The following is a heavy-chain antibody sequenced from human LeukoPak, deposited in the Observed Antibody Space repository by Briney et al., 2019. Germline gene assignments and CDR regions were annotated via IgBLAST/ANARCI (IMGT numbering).Heavy chain of an antibody. V-gene: IGHV7-4-1*02. CDR2: INTNTGNP. J-gene: IGHJ4*02. D-gene: IGHD5-12*01. Sequence: ASVKVSCKASGYTFTAYYIHWVRQAPGQGLEWMGWINTNTGNPTYAQGFTGRFVFSLDTSVSTAYLQISSLKAEDTAVYYCARDGDSGYDCLFDYWGQGTLVTVSS. CDR1: GYTFTAYY. CDR3: ARDGDSGYDCLFDY.